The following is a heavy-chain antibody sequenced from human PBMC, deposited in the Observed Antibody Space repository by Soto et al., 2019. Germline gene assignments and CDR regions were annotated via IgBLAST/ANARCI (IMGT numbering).Heavy chain of an antibody. D-gene: IGHD3-9*01. V-gene: IGHV3-21*01. J-gene: IGHJ6*02. Sequence: GGSLRLSCAASGFTFSSYSMNWVRQAPGKGLEWVSSISSSSSYIYYADSVKGRFTISRDNAKNSLYLQMNSLRAEDTAVYYCARGFDWLLIGMDVWGQGTTVTVSS. CDR3: ARGFDWLLIGMDV. CDR2: ISSSSSYI. CDR1: GFTFSSYS.